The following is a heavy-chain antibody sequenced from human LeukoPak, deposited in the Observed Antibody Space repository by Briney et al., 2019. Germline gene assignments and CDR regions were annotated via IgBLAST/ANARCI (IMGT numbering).Heavy chain of an antibody. Sequence: PGRSLRLSCAASGFTFDDYAMHWVRQAPGKGLEWVSGISWNSGSIGYADSVKGRFTISRDNAKNSLYLQMNSLRAEDTALYYCAKDNRRGSGWYAFDIWGQGTMVTVSS. CDR3: AKDNRRGSGWYAFDI. J-gene: IGHJ3*02. D-gene: IGHD6-19*01. CDR1: GFTFDDYA. V-gene: IGHV3-9*01. CDR2: ISWNSGSI.